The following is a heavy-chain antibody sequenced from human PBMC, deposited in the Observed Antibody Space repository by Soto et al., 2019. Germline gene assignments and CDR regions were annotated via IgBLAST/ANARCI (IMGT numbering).Heavy chain of an antibody. CDR1: GFTFSNYA. CDR3: AKFFVETGTNSGWPWSFPY. V-gene: IGHV3-23*01. D-gene: IGHD6-25*01. Sequence: EVQLLESGGGLVQPGRSLRLSCAASGFTFSNYAMSWVRQAPGQRLDWVSAISGSGGTTYYADSVKGRFTISRDNSKNTLFLQMKRLRAEDAAVYYCAKFFVETGTNSGWPWSFPYWGQGTLATGTS. J-gene: IGHJ4*02. CDR2: ISGSGGTT.